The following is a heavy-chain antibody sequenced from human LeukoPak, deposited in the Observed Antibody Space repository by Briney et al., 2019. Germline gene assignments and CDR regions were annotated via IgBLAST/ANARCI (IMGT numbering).Heavy chain of an antibody. V-gene: IGHV3-11*01. CDR1: GFSFSDFY. CDR3: AREARGSGRDFDY. CDR2: IGTRSNPI. Sequence: GGSLRLSCAASGFSFSDFYMSWIRQAPGVGLEWISYIGTRSNPIYYADSVKGRFTVSRDDAKNSLYLQMNSLRDEDTAVYFCAREARGSGRDFDYWGQGILVTVSS. J-gene: IGHJ4*02. D-gene: IGHD1-26*01.